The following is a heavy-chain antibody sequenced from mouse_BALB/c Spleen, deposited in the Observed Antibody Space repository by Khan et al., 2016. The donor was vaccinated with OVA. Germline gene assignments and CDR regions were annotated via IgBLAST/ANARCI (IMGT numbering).Heavy chain of an antibody. CDR2: INPTSGYT. D-gene: IGHD1-1*01. Sequence: QVQLQQSGAELAKPGASVKMSCKASGYTFTTYWMHRVKQRPGQGLEWIGYINPTSGYTDYNEKFKDRATLSADKSSSTAYMQLSSLTSEDSAVYYCTRGRIDYWGQGTTLTVSS. J-gene: IGHJ2*01. CDR3: TRGRIDY. CDR1: GYTFTTYW. V-gene: IGHV1-7*01.